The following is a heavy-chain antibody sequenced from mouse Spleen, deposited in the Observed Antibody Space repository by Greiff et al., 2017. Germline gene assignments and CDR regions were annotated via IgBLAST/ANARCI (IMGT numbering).Heavy chain of an antibody. J-gene: IGHJ2*01. CDR1: GFSLTSYG. Sequence: QVQLKETGPGLVAPSQSLSITCTVSGFSLTSYGVHWVRQPPGKGLEWLVVIWSDGSTNYNSALKSRLSISKDNSKSQVFLKMNSLQTDDTAMYYCARHGYGNPYYFDYWGQGTTLTVSS. D-gene: IGHD2-10*02. V-gene: IGHV2-6-1*01. CDR3: ARHGYGNPYYFDY. CDR2: IWSDGST.